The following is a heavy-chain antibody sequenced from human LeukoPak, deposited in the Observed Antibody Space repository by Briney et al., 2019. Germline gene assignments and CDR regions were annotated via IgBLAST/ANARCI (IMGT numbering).Heavy chain of an antibody. V-gene: IGHV1-18*01. Sequence: GASVTVSCKASVYTFINYHVSWVRQAPGQGLEWMGWINTYDGNTNYAQNFQGRVAMTTDTSTSTAYMELRSLRSDDTAVYYCARDFATWYFDYWGQGTLVTVSS. D-gene: IGHD2-15*01. CDR3: ARDFATWYFDY. CDR2: INTYDGNT. J-gene: IGHJ4*02. CDR1: VYTFINYH.